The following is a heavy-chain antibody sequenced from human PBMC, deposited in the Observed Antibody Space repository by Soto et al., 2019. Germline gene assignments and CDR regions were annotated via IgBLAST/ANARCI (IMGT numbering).Heavy chain of an antibody. J-gene: IGHJ6*02. Sequence: QVQLQESGPGLVKPSQTLSLTCTVSGGSISSGGYYWSWIRQHPGKGLEWIGYIYYSGSTYYNPSLKSRVTISVDTSKNQFSLKLSSVTAADTAVYYCARGGDYYDSSGYYFAGMDVWGQGTTVTVSS. D-gene: IGHD3-22*01. CDR2: IYYSGST. CDR1: GGSISSGGYY. V-gene: IGHV4-31*03. CDR3: ARGGDYYDSSGYYFAGMDV.